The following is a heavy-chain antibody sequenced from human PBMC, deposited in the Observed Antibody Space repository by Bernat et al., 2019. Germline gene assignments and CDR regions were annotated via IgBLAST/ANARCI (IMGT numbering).Heavy chain of an antibody. CDR2: IKSIADGGTT. CDR3: DREHREYNWNPTQVDDLHI. D-gene: IGHD1-20*01. J-gene: IGHJ3*02. Sequence: EVKLVESGGDLVKPGGSLRLSCAASGFTFSKAWMTWVRQTPGKGLEWVGRIKSIADGGTTDYAAPVKGRFTVSRDDSKNTLYLQMNNLRSDDTAEYYCDREHREYNWNPTQVDDLHIWGQGTMVTVSS. V-gene: IGHV3-15*01. CDR1: GFTFSKAW.